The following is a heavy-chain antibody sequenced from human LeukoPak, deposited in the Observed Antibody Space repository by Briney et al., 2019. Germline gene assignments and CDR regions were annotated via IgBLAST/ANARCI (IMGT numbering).Heavy chain of an antibody. Sequence: SETLSLTCAVYGGSFSGYYWSWIRQPPGKGLEWIGEINHSGSTNYNPSLKSRVTISVDTSKNQFSLKLSSVTAADTAVYYCARTPVAGLTTYYFDFWGQGTLVTVSS. V-gene: IGHV4-34*01. CDR1: GGSFSGYY. CDR2: INHSGST. CDR3: ARTPVAGLTTYYFDF. J-gene: IGHJ4*02. D-gene: IGHD6-19*01.